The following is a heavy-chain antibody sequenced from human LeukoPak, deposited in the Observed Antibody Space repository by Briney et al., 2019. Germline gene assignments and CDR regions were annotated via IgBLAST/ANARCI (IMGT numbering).Heavy chain of an antibody. J-gene: IGHJ4*02. CDR2: IYYSGST. V-gene: IGHV4-39*07. CDR1: GGSISSSSYY. Sequence: SETLSLTCTVSGGSISSSSYYWGWIRQPPGKGLEWIGSIYYSGSTYYNPSLKSRVTISVDTSKNQFSLKLSSVTAADTAVYYCARDSIAVAAKGGTEDYWGQGTLVTVSS. D-gene: IGHD6-19*01. CDR3: ARDSIAVAAKGGTEDY.